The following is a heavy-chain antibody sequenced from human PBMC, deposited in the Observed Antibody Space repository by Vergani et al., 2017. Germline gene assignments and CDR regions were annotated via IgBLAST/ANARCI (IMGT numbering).Heavy chain of an antibody. Sequence: QVQLVQSGAEVKKPGASVKVSCKASGYTFTSYAMHWVRQAPGQRLEWMGWINPNSGGTNYAQKFQGRVTMTRDTSISTAYMELSRLRSDDTAVYYCARGWDIVVVPAAPPPDYGMDVWGQGTTVTVSS. V-gene: IGHV1-2*02. CDR3: ARGWDIVVVPAAPPPDYGMDV. D-gene: IGHD2-2*01. J-gene: IGHJ6*02. CDR2: INPNSGGT. CDR1: GYTFTSYA.